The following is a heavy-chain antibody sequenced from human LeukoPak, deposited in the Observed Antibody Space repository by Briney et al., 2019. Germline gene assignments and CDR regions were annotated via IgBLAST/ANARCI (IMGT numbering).Heavy chain of an antibody. D-gene: IGHD5-18*01. J-gene: IGHJ4*02. CDR2: MLSDGSNK. V-gene: IGHV3-33*06. CDR3: AKDSGYSYGHGLDY. Sequence: GGSLRLSCAASGFTFSTYNMHWVRQAPGKGLELVALMLSDGSNKYHADSVKGRFTISRDNSKNALFLQMNSLRDEDTAVYYCAKDSGYSYGHGLDYWGQGTLVTVSS. CDR1: GFTFSTYN.